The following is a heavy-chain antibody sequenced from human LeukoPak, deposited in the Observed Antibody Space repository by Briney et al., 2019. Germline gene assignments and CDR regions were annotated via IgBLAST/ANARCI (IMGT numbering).Heavy chain of an antibody. CDR2: ISYDGSNK. CDR3: ARKYYYDSSGYNYYYGMDV. Sequence: PGGSLRLSCAASGFTFSSYAMHWVRQAPGKGLEWVAVISYDGSNKYYADSVKGRFTISRDNSKNTLYLQMNSLGAEDTAVYYCARKYYYDSSGYNYYYGMDVWGQGTTVTVSS. CDR1: GFTFSSYA. D-gene: IGHD3-22*01. J-gene: IGHJ6*02. V-gene: IGHV3-30-3*01.